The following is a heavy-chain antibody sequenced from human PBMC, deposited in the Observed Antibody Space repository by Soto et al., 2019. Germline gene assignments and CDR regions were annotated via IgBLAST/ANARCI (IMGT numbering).Heavy chain of an antibody. J-gene: IGHJ6*02. CDR2: INGGNGYA. CDR3: ARATYTSGGSPTFAMDV. D-gene: IGHD3-10*01. V-gene: IGHV1-3*01. Sequence: QVNLVQSGAEVKEPGASVRVSCKASGYTFSSNAIHWVRQAPGQELEWMGWINGGNGYAKYSQNFQDRVTLNRDASASTTYMELSSLRSEDTAIFYCARATYTSGGSPTFAMDVWGQGTTVTVSS. CDR1: GYTFSSNA.